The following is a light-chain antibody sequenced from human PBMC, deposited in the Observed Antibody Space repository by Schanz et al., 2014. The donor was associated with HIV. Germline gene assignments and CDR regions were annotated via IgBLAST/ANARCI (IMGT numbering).Light chain of an antibody. Sequence: QSVLTQPPSVSAAPGQKVTISCSGSSSNIGNNYVSWYQQLPGTAPKLLIYDNNKRPSGIPDRFSGSKSGTSATLGITGLQTGDEAHYYCGTWDSSLSACVFGGGTKRTVL. CDR2: DNN. CDR3: GTWDSSLSACV. J-gene: IGLJ3*02. CDR1: SSNIGNNY. V-gene: IGLV1-51*01.